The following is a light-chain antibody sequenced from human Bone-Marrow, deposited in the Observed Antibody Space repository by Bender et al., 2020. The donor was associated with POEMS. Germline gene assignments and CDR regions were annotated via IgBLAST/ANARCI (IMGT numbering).Light chain of an antibody. J-gene: IGLJ1*01. CDR1: SSDVGSYNL. V-gene: IGLV2-23*01. CDR2: EAY. Sequence: QSALTQPASVSGSPGQSITISCTATSSDVGSYNLVSWYQQHPGNAPKLIIYEAYKRPSGVSNRFSGSKSGNTASLTISGLQAEDEADYYCCSYAGSRVFGTGTKVTVL. CDR3: CSYAGSRV.